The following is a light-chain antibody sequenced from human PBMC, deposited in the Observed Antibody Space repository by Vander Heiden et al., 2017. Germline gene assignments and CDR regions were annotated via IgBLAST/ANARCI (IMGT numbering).Light chain of an antibody. J-gene: IGKJ2*01. CDR1: HSISNY. CDR2: DAS. Sequence: EIVLTQSPATLSLSPGERATLSCRATHSISNYLAWYQQKPGQAPRLLSFDASNRATGIPARFSGSGSGTDFTLTISSLEPEDFAVYYCQQRANWPPYTFGQGTKLEIK. CDR3: QQRANWPPYT. V-gene: IGKV3-11*01.